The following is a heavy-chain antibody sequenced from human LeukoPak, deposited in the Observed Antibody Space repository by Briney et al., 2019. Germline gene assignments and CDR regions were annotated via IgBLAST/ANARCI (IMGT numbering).Heavy chain of an antibody. CDR2: ISSSGSTI. V-gene: IGHV3-48*03. Sequence: GGSLRLSCAASGFTFSSYEMNWVRQAQGKGLEWVSYISSSGSTIYYADSVKGRFTISRDNAKNSLYLQMNSLRAEDTAVYYCARDRGYDVWSGYYTHYYYYGMDVWGQGTTVTVSS. J-gene: IGHJ6*02. CDR3: ARDRGYDVWSGYYTHYYYYGMDV. D-gene: IGHD3-3*01. CDR1: GFTFSSYE.